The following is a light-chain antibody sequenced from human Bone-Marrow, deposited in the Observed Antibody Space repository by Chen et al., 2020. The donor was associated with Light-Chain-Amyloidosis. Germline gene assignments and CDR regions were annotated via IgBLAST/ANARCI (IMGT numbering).Light chain of an antibody. CDR2: DDS. CDR1: NIGSTS. V-gene: IGLV3-21*02. J-gene: IGLJ3*02. CDR3: QVWDRSSDRPV. Sequence: SYVLTQPSSVSVAPGQTATIACGGNNIGSTSVNWQTPGQAPLLVVYDDSDRPSGIPERLSGSNSGNTATLTISRVEAGDEADYYCQVWDRSSDRPVFGGGTKLTVL.